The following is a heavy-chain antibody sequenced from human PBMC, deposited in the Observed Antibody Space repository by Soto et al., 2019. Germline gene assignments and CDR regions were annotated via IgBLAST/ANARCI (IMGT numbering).Heavy chain of an antibody. D-gene: IGHD3-10*01. CDR1: GGSISSGDYY. J-gene: IGHJ4*02. CDR2: IYYSGST. CDR3: ARARGSGSWIGY. V-gene: IGHV4-30-4*01. Sequence: PSETLSLTCTVSGGSISSGDYYWSWIRQPPGKGLEWIGYIYYSGSTYYNPSLKSRVTISVDTSKNQFSLKLSSVTAADTAVYYCARARGSGSWIGYWGQGTLVTVSS.